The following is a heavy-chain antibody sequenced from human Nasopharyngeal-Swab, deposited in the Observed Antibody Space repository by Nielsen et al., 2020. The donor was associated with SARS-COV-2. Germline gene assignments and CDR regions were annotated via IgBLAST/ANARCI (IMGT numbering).Heavy chain of an antibody. CDR3: ARDWMMATWGYYYGMNV. V-gene: IGHV3-7*01. Sequence: GGSLRLSCAASGFTFSSYWMSWVRQAPGKGLEWVANIKQDGSEKYYVDSVKGRFTISRDNAKNSLYLQMNSLRAEDTAVYYCARDWMMATWGYYYGMNVWGQGTTVPVSS. CDR2: IKQDGSEK. D-gene: IGHD2-15*01. J-gene: IGHJ6*02. CDR1: GFTFSSYW.